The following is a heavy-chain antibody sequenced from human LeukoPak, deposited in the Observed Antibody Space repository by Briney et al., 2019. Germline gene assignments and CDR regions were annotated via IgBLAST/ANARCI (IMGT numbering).Heavy chain of an antibody. J-gene: IGHJ4*02. D-gene: IGHD3-22*01. CDR3: AKADSSGEYFDY. Sequence: AGGSLRLSCAASGFTFSSYGMHWVRQAPGKGLEWVAVISYDGSNKYYADSVKGRFTISRDNSKNTLYLQMNSLRAEDTAVYYCAKADSSGEYFDYWGQGTLVTVSS. CDR2: ISYDGSNK. V-gene: IGHV3-30*18. CDR1: GFTFSSYG.